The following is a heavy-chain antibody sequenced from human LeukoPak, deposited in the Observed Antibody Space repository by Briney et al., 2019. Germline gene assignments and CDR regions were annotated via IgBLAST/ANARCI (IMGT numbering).Heavy chain of an antibody. CDR1: GGSLSSSGYY. Sequence: PSETLSLTCTVSGGSLSSSGYYWGWIRQPPGKGLEWIGRIYYSGNTYYNPSLKSRVTISVDTSKNQFSLKLSSVTAADAAVYYCARTYYYGSGSYYPDYWGQGTLVTVSS. CDR2: IYYSGNT. CDR3: ARTYYYGSGSYYPDY. V-gene: IGHV4-39*01. J-gene: IGHJ4*02. D-gene: IGHD3-10*01.